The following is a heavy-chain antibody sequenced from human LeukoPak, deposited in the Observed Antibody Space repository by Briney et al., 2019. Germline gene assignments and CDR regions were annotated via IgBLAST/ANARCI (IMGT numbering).Heavy chain of an antibody. CDR1: GFTFDDYG. CDR3: VKDRFFYDSGSKAN. Sequence: GGSLRLSCVASGFTFDDYGMFWVRQTPGKGLEWVSSISWNSGIIAYADSVKGRFTIFRDNAKNSLYLQMNSLRVEDTAVYYCVKDRFFYDSGSKANWGQGTLVTVSS. D-gene: IGHD3-22*01. CDR2: ISWNSGII. J-gene: IGHJ4*02. V-gene: IGHV3-9*01.